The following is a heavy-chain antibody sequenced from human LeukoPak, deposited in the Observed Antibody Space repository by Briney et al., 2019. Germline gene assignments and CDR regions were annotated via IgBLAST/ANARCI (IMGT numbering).Heavy chain of an antibody. J-gene: IGHJ6*02. CDR3: AKTRRYSKDGMDV. D-gene: IGHD6-13*01. V-gene: IGHV3-48*01. CDR2: ISSSSSTI. Sequence: GGSLRLSCAASGFTFSSYSMNWVRQAPGKGLEWVSYISSSSSTIYYADSVKGRFTISRDNAKNSLYLQMNSLRAEDTAVYYCAKTRRYSKDGMDVWGQGTTVTVSS. CDR1: GFTFSSYS.